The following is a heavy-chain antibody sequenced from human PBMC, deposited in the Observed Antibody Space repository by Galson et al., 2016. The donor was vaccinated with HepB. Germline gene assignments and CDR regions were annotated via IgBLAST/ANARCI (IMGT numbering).Heavy chain of an antibody. CDR2: IKEDGSED. CDR1: GFIFSNYA. Sequence: SPRLSSAASGFIFSNYAMSWVRQAPGKGLEWVANIKEDGSEDYYVDSVKGRFTISRDNSKNTLYLQMNSLRADDTALYYCASHLGGSSLDPFDIWGRGTMVTVSS. V-gene: IGHV3-7*03. D-gene: IGHD3-16*01. J-gene: IGHJ3*02. CDR3: ASHLGGSSLDPFDI.